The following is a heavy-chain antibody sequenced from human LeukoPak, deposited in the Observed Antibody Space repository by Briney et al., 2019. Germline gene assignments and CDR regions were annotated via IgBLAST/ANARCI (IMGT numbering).Heavy chain of an antibody. V-gene: IGHV3-23*01. J-gene: IGHJ6*03. D-gene: IGHD3-3*01. CDR2: ISGRGDAT. Sequence: GGSLRLSCAAAEFTLTTFAMNWVRQAPGKGLEWVSSISGRGDATDYADSVKGRFTISRDSSKNTVSLQMDSLRAEDTAVYYCARGLTIFGDATVYYYYMDVWGKGTPVTVSS. CDR1: EFTLTTFA. CDR3: ARGLTIFGDATVYYYYMDV.